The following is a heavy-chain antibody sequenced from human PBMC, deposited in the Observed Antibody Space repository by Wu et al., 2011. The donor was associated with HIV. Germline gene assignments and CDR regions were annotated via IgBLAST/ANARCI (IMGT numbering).Heavy chain of an antibody. D-gene: IGHD3-22*01. V-gene: IGHV1-2*02. CDR1: GYTFTGYY. Sequence: QVQLVQSGAEVKKPGASVKVSCKASGYTFTGYYMHWVRQAPGQGLEWMGWINPKTGGTTFAQKFQGRVTMTWDTSISTAYMELSRLKSDDTAIYYCARDIGPDYDSAAYYVSETYTFDYWGQGTLVTVSS. CDR2: INPKTGGT. CDR3: ARDIGPDYDSAAYYVSETYTFDY. J-gene: IGHJ4*02.